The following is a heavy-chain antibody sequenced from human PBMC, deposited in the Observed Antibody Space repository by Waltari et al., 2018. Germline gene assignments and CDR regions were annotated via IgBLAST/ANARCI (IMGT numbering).Heavy chain of an antibody. Sequence: EVQLVESGGGLVQPGGSLNLSCAASGFTFSSYEMNWVRQAPGKGRGWVSYISSSGSTIYDADSVKGRFTISRDNAKNSLYLQMNSLRAEDTAVYYCARVSGELLYYYYGMDVWGQGTTVTVSS. J-gene: IGHJ6*02. CDR2: ISSSGSTI. CDR3: ARVSGELLYYYYGMDV. V-gene: IGHV3-48*03. CDR1: GFTFSSYE. D-gene: IGHD3-10*01.